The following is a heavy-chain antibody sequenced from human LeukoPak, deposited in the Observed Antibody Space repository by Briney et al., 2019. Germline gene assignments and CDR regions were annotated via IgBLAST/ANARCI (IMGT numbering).Heavy chain of an antibody. J-gene: IGHJ6*02. CDR3: ASHSFYYGSGSYPSEVFPYHYYGMDV. V-gene: IGHV4-59*01. CDR1: GGSISSYY. D-gene: IGHD3-10*01. CDR2: IYYSGST. Sequence: SETLSLTCTVSGGSISSYYWSWIRQPPGKGLEWIGYIYYSGSTNYNPSLKSRVTISVDTSKNQFSLKLSSVTAADTAVYYCASHSFYYGSGSYPSEVFPYHYYGMDVWGQGTTVTVSS.